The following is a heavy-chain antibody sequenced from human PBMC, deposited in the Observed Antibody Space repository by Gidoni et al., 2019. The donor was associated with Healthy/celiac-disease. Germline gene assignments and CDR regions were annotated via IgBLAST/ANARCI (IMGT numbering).Heavy chain of an antibody. V-gene: IGHV3-43*01. Sequence: EVQLVESGGVVVQPGGSLRLSCAASGFTFDDYSMHWVRQAPGKGLEWVSLISWDGGSTYYADSVKGRFTISRDNSKNSLYLQMNSLRTEDTALYYCAKADYDSSGYYLPFDYWGQGTLVTVSS. CDR2: ISWDGGST. J-gene: IGHJ4*02. D-gene: IGHD3-22*01. CDR3: AKADYDSSGYYLPFDY. CDR1: GFTFDDYS.